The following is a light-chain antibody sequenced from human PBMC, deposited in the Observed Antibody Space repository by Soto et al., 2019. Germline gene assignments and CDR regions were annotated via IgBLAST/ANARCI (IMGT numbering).Light chain of an antibody. CDR3: QQYGSSPWT. J-gene: IGKJ1*01. Sequence: EVVLTQSPATLSLSPLDIATPSFMASQSVSSSYLAWYQQIPGQAPRLLIYGASSRATGIPDRFSGSGSGTDFTLTISRLESADFAVYYCQQYGSSPWTFGQGTKVDIK. CDR1: QSVSSSY. CDR2: GAS. V-gene: IGKV3-20*01.